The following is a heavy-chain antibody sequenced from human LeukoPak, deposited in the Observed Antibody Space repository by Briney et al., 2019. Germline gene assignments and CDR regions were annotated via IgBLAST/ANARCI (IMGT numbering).Heavy chain of an antibody. CDR2: ISAYNGNT. CDR3: ARAMSGSWYSLLRMGSPWFDP. Sequence: ASVKVSCKASGYTFTSYGISWVRQAPGQGLEWMGWISAYNGNTNYAQKLQGRVTMTTDTSTSTAYMELRSLRSDDTAVYYCARAMSGSWYSLLRMGSPWFDPWGQGTLVTVSS. D-gene: IGHD6-13*01. J-gene: IGHJ5*02. CDR1: GYTFTSYG. V-gene: IGHV1-18*01.